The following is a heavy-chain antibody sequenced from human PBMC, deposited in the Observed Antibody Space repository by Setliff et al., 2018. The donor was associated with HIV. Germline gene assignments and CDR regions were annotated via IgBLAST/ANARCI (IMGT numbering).Heavy chain of an antibody. Sequence: SETLSLTCVVYGGSFTNYYWSWIRQPPGKGLECIGEINHSGNTNYNPSLRSRVTMSIDKSKKQFSLKVTSVTAADTAVYYCARVYDSTGYYFDFWGQGTLVTVSS. V-gene: IGHV4-34*01. CDR1: GGSFTNYY. CDR3: ARVYDSTGYYFDF. J-gene: IGHJ4*02. D-gene: IGHD3-22*01. CDR2: INHSGNT.